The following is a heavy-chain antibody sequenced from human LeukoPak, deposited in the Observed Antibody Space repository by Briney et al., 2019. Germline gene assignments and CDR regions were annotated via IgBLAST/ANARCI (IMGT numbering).Heavy chain of an antibody. V-gene: IGHV3-9*01. CDR1: GFTFDDYA. D-gene: IGHD3-10*01. CDR2: TSWNSGSI. Sequence: GRSLRLSCAASGFTFDDYAMHWVRQAPGKGLEWVSGTSWNSGSIGYADSVKGRFTISRDNAKNSLYLQMNSLRAEDTALYYCAKDILRCYYGSGSSFDYWGQGTLVTVSS. CDR3: AKDILRCYYGSGSSFDY. J-gene: IGHJ4*02.